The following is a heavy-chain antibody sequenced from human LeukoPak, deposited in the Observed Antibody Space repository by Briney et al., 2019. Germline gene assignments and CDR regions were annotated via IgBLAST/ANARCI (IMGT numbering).Heavy chain of an antibody. V-gene: IGHV1-24*01. CDR2: FDPEDGET. D-gene: IGHD2-2*01. J-gene: IGHJ4*02. CDR1: GYTLTEVS. Sequence: ASVKVSCKVSGYTLTEVSMHWVRQAPGKGLEWMGGFDPEDGETIYAQKFQGRVTMTEDTSTDTAYMELSSLRSEDTAVYYCTTGDYNSTSCYVIWGQGTLVTVSS. CDR3: TTGDYNSTSCYVI.